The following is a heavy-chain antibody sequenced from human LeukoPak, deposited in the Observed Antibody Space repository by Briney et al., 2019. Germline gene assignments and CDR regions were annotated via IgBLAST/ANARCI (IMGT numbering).Heavy chain of an antibody. Sequence: KSGGSLRLSCAASGFTFSSYAMSWVRQAPGKGLEWVSSISSSSSYIYYADSVKGRFTISRDNAKNSLYLQMNSLRAEDTAVYYCARDLEYTATRLPFDYWGQGTLVTVSS. CDR2: ISSSSSYI. CDR3: ARDLEYTATRLPFDY. V-gene: IGHV3-21*01. D-gene: IGHD5-18*01. J-gene: IGHJ4*02. CDR1: GFTFSSYA.